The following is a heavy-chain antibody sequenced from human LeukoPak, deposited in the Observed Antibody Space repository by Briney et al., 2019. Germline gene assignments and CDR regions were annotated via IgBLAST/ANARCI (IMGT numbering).Heavy chain of an antibody. CDR3: ARGPRVRYCSGGSCQFDY. D-gene: IGHD2-15*01. Sequence: DPSETLSLTCAVYGGSFSGYYWSWIRQPPGKGLEWIGEINHSGSTNYNPSLKSRVTISVDTSKNQFSLKLSSVTAADTAVYYCARGPRVRYCSGGSCQFDYWGQGTLATVSS. CDR1: GGSFSGYY. J-gene: IGHJ4*02. V-gene: IGHV4-34*01. CDR2: INHSGST.